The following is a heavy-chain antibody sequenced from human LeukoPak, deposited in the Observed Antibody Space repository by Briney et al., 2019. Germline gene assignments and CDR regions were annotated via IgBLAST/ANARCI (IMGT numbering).Heavy chain of an antibody. D-gene: IGHD6-13*01. CDR2: INPSGGST. J-gene: IGHJ4*02. CDR1: GYTFTSYY. V-gene: IGHV1-46*01. Sequence: ASVKVSCKASGYTFTSYYMHWVRQAPGQGLEWMGIINPSGGSTSYAQKFQGRVTMTRDTSTSTVYMELGSLRSEDTAVYYCARVRAAAGTIGYFDYWGQGTLVTVSS. CDR3: ARVRAAAGTIGYFDY.